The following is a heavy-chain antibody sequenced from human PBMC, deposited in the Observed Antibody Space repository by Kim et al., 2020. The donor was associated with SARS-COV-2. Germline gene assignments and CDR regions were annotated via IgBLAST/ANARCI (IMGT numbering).Heavy chain of an antibody. D-gene: IGHD3-22*01. CDR3: ARDDPYYYDSSGYYQGYFQH. V-gene: IGHV4-39*07. CDR1: GGSISSSSYY. Sequence: SETLSLTCTVSGGSISSSSYYWGWIRQPPGKGLEWIGSIYYSGSTYYNPSLKSRVTISVGTSKNQFSLKLSSVTAADTAVYYCARDDPYYYDSSGYYQGYFQHWGQGTLVTVSS. CDR2: IYYSGST. J-gene: IGHJ1*01.